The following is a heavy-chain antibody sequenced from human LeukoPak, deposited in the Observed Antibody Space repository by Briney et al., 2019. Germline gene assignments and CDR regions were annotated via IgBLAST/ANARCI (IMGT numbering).Heavy chain of an antibody. CDR3: AVTWNADRTFAP. CDR2: IYYLGST. Sequence: PSETLSLTCTVSGGSISSNSYYWSWIRQPAGTGLEWIGHIYYLGSTSYNPSLRSRVTISMDASKNQFSLTLTSVTAADTAVYYCAVTWNADRTFAPWGQGILVTVS. V-gene: IGHV4-61*10. J-gene: IGHJ5*02. D-gene: IGHD1-1*01. CDR1: GGSISSNSYY.